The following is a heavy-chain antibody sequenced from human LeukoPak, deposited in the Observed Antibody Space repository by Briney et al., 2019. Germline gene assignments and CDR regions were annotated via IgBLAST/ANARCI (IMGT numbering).Heavy chain of an antibody. Sequence: GGSLRLSCAASGFTFSSYAMSWVRQSPGKGLEWVPSLSGDGGTTDYADSVKGRFTISRDNSKNTLYLQMNSLRAEDTAVYYCAKDPPRVWELREFDYWGQGTLVTVSS. CDR3: AKDPPRVWELREFDY. CDR2: LSGDGGTT. D-gene: IGHD1-26*01. V-gene: IGHV3-23*01. J-gene: IGHJ4*02. CDR1: GFTFSSYA.